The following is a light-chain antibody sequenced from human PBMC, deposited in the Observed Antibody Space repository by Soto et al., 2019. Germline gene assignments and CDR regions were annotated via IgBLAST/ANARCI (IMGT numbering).Light chain of an antibody. CDR2: AIY. Sequence: GLTQSPATLYLSPGERATLSCRASQDVGNNLAWYQQRPGQAPRLLIYAIYNRATGIPARFSGSGYGTDFTLTISSLEAEDVAVYYCQQRSNWPRSTFGGGTKVEIK. V-gene: IGKV3-11*01. CDR1: QDVGNN. CDR3: QQRSNWPRST. J-gene: IGKJ4*01.